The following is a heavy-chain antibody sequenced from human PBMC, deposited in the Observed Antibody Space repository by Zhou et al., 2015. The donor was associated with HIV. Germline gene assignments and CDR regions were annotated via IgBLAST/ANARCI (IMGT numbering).Heavy chain of an antibody. CDR3: ARSSVNHDDAFDL. J-gene: IGHJ3*01. Sequence: LVQSGTEVRKPGSSVKVSCKASGGTFSGSDISWVRQAPGQGLEWMGTFTPMFEKHNYAQKFRARLTISVDKITDTAYMELSSLTSEDTAIYFCARSSVNHDDAFDLWGQGTNLIVSS. V-gene: IGHV1-69*04. CDR1: GGTFSGSD. CDR2: FTPMFEKH. D-gene: IGHD1-14*01.